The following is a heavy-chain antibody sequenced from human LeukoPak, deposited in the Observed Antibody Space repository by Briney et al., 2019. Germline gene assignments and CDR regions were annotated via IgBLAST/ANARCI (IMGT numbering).Heavy chain of an antibody. CDR3: ARPSSTAPPYYYDL. Sequence: SETLSLTCTVSGGSISNSYWNWIRQPPGKGLEWIGYISKTGSTNSNPSLKSRVTMSVDISKNQLSLRLSSVTAADTAVYYCARPSSTAPPYYYDLWGQGTLVTVSS. J-gene: IGHJ4*02. V-gene: IGHV4-59*01. D-gene: IGHD3-16*01. CDR1: GGSISNSY. CDR2: ISKTGST.